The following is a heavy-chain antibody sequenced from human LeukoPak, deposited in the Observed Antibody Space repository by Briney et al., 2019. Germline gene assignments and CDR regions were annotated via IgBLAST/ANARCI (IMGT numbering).Heavy chain of an antibody. CDR2: MNPNSGNT. CDR3: ARAMVRGVITPGY. Sequence: ASVKVSCKASGYTFTTYAMHWVRQATGQGLEWMGWMNPNSGNTGYAQKFQGRVTMTRNTSISTAYMELSSLRSEDTAVYYCARAMVRGVITPGYWGQGTLVTVSS. D-gene: IGHD3-10*01. V-gene: IGHV1-8*02. J-gene: IGHJ4*02. CDR1: GYTFTTYA.